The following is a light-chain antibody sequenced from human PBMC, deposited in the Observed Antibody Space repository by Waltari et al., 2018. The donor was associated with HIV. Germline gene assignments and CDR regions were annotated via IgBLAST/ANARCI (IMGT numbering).Light chain of an antibody. Sequence: QSALTQPRSVSGSPGQSVPIPCTGTSSDVGGYNYVSWYQQHPGKAPKLMIYDVSKRPAGVPDRFSGSKSGNTASLTISGLQAEDEADYYCCSYAGSYTVYVFGTGTKVTVL. J-gene: IGLJ1*01. V-gene: IGLV2-11*01. CDR1: SSDVGGYNY. CDR2: DVS. CDR3: CSYAGSYTVYV.